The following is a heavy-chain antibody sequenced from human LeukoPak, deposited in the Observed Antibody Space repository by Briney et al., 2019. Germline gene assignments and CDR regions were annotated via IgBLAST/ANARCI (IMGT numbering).Heavy chain of an antibody. D-gene: IGHD4-17*01. CDR3: ASATVTYPSIPFYYYYGMDA. J-gene: IGHJ6*02. CDR1: GFTFSSYA. CDR2: ISGSGGST. Sequence: GGSLRLSCAASGFTFSSYAMSWVRQAPGKGLEWVSAISGSGGSTYYADSVKGRFTISRDNSKNTLYLQMNSLRAEDTAVYYCASATVTYPSIPFYYYYGMDAWGQGTTVTVSS. V-gene: IGHV3-23*01.